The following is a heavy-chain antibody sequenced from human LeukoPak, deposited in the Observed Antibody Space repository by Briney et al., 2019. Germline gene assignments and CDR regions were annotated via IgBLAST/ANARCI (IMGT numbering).Heavy chain of an antibody. CDR2: IKSKPDGGTT. CDR3: STGGYFFDY. CDR1: GFTFSNAW. J-gene: IGHJ4*02. V-gene: IGHV3-15*01. Sequence: GGSLRLSCVASGFTFSNAWMNWVRQAPGKGLEWVCRIKSKPDGGTTDYAAPVKGRITISRHDSKKTVYLQMNSLKTEDTGVYYCSTGGYFFDYWGQGTLVTVSS.